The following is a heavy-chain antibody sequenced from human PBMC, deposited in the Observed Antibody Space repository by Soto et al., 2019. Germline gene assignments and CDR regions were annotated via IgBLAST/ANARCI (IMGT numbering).Heavy chain of an antibody. CDR2: LSYDGSNK. Sequence: QVQLVESGGGVVQPGRSLRLSCAASGFTFSSYAMHWVRQAPGKGLEWVAVLSYDGSNKYYADSVKGRFTISRDNSKNTLYLKMNSLRAEDTAVYYCARDKGPFDYWGQGTLVTVSS. V-gene: IGHV3-30-3*01. J-gene: IGHJ4*02. CDR3: ARDKGPFDY. CDR1: GFTFSSYA.